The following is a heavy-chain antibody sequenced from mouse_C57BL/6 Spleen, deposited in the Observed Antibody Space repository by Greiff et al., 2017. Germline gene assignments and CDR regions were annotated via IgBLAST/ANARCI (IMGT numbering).Heavy chain of an antibody. CDR1: GYAFSSYW. CDR3: ARCPLYDGYLFDY. Sequence: QVQLKQSGAELVKPGASVKISCKASGYAFSSYWMNWVKQRPGKGLEWIGQIYPGDGDTNYNGKFKGKATLTADKSSSTAYMQLSSLTSEDSAVYFCARCPLYDGYLFDYWGQGTTLTVSS. J-gene: IGHJ2*01. CDR2: IYPGDGDT. D-gene: IGHD2-3*01. V-gene: IGHV1-80*01.